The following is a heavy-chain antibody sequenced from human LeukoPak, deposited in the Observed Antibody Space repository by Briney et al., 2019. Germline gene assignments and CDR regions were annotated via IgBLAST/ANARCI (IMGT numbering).Heavy chain of an antibody. CDR1: GGSISSYY. CDR2: IYYSGST. Sequence: SETLSLTCTVSGGSISSYYWSWIRHPPGKELEWIGYIYYSGSTNYNPSLKSRVTISVDTSKNQFSLKLSSVTAADTAVYYCARVWFRHYYMDVWGKGTTVTVSS. CDR3: ARVWFRHYYMDV. V-gene: IGHV4-59*01. J-gene: IGHJ6*03. D-gene: IGHD3-10*01.